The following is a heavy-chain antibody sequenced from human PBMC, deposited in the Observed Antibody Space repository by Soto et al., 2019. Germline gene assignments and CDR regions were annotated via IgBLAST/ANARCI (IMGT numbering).Heavy chain of an antibody. Sequence: GESLKISCKGSGYSFTNYWIGWVRQMPGKGLEWMGIIYPGDSDTRYSPSFQGQVTLSVDKSISTAYLHWSSLKASDTATYYCAKGGYSTSWYEYNWFDPWGQGTLVTV. CDR3: AKGGYSTSWYEYNWFDP. CDR1: GYSFTNYW. CDR2: IYPGDSDT. V-gene: IGHV5-51*01. J-gene: IGHJ5*02. D-gene: IGHD6-13*01.